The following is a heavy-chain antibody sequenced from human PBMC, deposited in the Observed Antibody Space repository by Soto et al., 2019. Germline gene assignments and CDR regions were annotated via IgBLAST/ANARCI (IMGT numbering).Heavy chain of an antibody. D-gene: IGHD3-3*01. CDR1: GGTFSSYA. Sequence: QVQLVQSGAEVQKPGSSVKVSCKASGGTFSSYAISWVRQAPGQGLEWMGGIIPIFGTANYAQKFQGRVKITADESTITAYMELSSLRSEDTAVYYCASAITIFGVVIIGPSAFDIWGQGTMVTVSS. CDR3: ASAITIFGVVIIGPSAFDI. J-gene: IGHJ3*02. V-gene: IGHV1-69*01. CDR2: IIPIFGTA.